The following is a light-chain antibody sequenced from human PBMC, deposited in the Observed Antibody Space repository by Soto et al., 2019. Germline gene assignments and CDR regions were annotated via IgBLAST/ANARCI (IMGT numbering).Light chain of an antibody. CDR3: SSYTSSSTVV. V-gene: IGLV2-14*01. Sequence: QPVLTQPASVSGSPGQSITISCTGTSSDVGGHNYVSWYQQHPGKAPKLMIYDVSNRPSGVSNRFSGSKSGNTASLTISGLQAEDEADYYCSSYTSSSTVVFGGGTKVTVL. CDR1: SSDVGGHNY. CDR2: DVS. J-gene: IGLJ2*01.